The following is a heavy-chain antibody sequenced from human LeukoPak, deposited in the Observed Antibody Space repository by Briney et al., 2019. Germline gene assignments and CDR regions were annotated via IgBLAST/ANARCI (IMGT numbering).Heavy chain of an antibody. D-gene: IGHD3-22*01. Sequence: ASVKVSCKASGYTFTGYYMHWVRQAPGQGLEWMGRINPNSGGTNYAQKFQGRVTMTRNTSISTAYMELSSLRSDDTAVYYCARNTMKITMIVVVPHYFDYWGQGTLVTVSS. CDR3: ARNTMKITMIVVVPHYFDY. V-gene: IGHV1-2*06. J-gene: IGHJ4*02. CDR2: INPNSGGT. CDR1: GYTFTGYY.